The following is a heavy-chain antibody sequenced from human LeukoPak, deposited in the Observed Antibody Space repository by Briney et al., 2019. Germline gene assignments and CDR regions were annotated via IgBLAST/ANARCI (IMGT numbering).Heavy chain of an antibody. D-gene: IGHD3-3*01. V-gene: IGHV3-48*04. J-gene: IGHJ4*02. CDR1: GFTFSSYS. CDR2: ISSSSSTI. CDR3: ARGGITIFGGIIYQDH. Sequence: GGSLRLSCAASGFTFSSYSMNWVRQAPGKGLEWVSYISSSSSTIYYADSVKGRFTISRDNAKNSPYLQMNSLRAEDTAFYYCARGGITIFGGIIYQDHWGQGTLVTVSS.